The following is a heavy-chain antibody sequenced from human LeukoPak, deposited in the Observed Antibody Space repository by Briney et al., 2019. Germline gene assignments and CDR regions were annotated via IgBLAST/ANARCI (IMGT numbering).Heavy chain of an antibody. J-gene: IGHJ4*02. CDR1: GYTFTSYG. D-gene: IGHD1-20*01. CDR2: ISAYNGNT. Sequence: ASVKVSCKASGYTFTSYGISWVRQAPGQGLEWMGWISAYNGNTNYAQKLQGRVTMTRDTSTSTVYMELSSLRSEDTAVYYCFIEVTGTTSDRSGDYWGQGTLVTVSS. V-gene: IGHV1-18*01. CDR3: FIEVTGTTSDRSGDY.